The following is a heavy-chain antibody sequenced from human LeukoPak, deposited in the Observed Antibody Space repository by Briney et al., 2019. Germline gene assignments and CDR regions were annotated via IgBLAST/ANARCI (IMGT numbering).Heavy chain of an antibody. V-gene: IGHV3-66*04. CDR3: ERPPYGGVDY. CDR1: GFIFNNYA. CDR2: IYSGGSI. D-gene: IGHD4-23*01. J-gene: IGHJ4*02. Sequence: GRSLRLSCAASGFIFNNYAMIWVRQAPGKGLEWVSVIYSGGSIYYADSVKGRFTIARDNTKNTLYLQMNSLRAEDTAVYYCERPPYGGVDYWGQGTLVTVSS.